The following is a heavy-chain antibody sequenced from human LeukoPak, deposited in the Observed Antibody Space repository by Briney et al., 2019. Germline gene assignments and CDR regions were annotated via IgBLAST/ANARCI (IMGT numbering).Heavy chain of an antibody. CDR3: ARGDYYDTPYYLDY. Sequence: GASVKLSCKASGGTFSSYAISWVRQAPGQGLEWMGGIIPIFGTANYAQKFQGRVTITTDESTSTAYMELSSLRSEDTAVYFCARGDYYDTPYYLDYWGQGTLVTVSS. CDR2: IIPIFGTA. CDR1: GGTFSSYA. V-gene: IGHV1-69*05. D-gene: IGHD3-22*01. J-gene: IGHJ4*02.